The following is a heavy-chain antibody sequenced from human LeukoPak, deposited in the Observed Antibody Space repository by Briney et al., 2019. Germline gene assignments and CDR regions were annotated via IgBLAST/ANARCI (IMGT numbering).Heavy chain of an antibody. CDR3: ASSMVRGVINLM. Sequence: ASMKVSCKASGYTFTGYYMHWVRQAPGQGLEWMGRINPNSGGTNYAQKFQGRVTMTRDTSISTAYMELSRLRSDDTAVYYCASSMVRGVINLMWGQGTLSPSPQ. D-gene: IGHD3-10*01. J-gene: IGHJ4*02. CDR1: GYTFTGYY. CDR2: INPNSGGT. V-gene: IGHV1-2*06.